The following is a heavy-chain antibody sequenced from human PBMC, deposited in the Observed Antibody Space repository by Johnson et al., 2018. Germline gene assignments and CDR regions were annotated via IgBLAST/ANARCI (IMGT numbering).Heavy chain of an antibody. CDR2: IWYDGSNK. V-gene: IGHV3-33*01. Sequence: QVQLVESGGGVVQPGRSLRLSCAASGFTFSSYGMHWVRQAPGKGLEWVAVIWYDGSNKYYADSVKGRFTISRDNAKNSLYLQMNSLRAEDTAVYYCARDQSVYYYYGMDVWGQGTTVTVSS. CDR1: GFTFSSYG. CDR3: ARDQSVYYYYGMDV. J-gene: IGHJ6*02.